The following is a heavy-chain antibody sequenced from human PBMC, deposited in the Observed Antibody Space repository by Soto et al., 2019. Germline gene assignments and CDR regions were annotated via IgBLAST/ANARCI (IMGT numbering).Heavy chain of an antibody. CDR2: VFDHGST. CDR3: ARVLSGNKEWFDS. CDR1: GVSISGGNV. Sequence: QVQLQESGPGLVKPWGTLSLTCAVSGVSISGGNVWSWVRQPPGKGLEWIGEVFDHGSTNYNPSLKGRVTMSVDKSQNAFSLNLTSVTAADTAVYYCARVLSGNKEWFDSWGQGILVTVSS. V-gene: IGHV4-4*02. J-gene: IGHJ5*01. D-gene: IGHD3-10*01.